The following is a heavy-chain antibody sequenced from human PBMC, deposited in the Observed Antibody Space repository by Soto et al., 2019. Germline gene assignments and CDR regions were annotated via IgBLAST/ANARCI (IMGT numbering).Heavy chain of an antibody. CDR3: ARWPQPRYTADPYAVDV. J-gene: IGHJ6*02. V-gene: IGHV1-69*11. CDR1: GVTFSSSG. Sequence: QVHLVQSGTEVKKPGSSVKVSCKASGVTFSSSGFSWVRQAPGQGLEWMGMIVPSLDTTNYAQKFQARVTITAAEVTSTAYMELRSLRSEDTAVYYCARWPQPRYTADPYAVDVWGQGTRVIFSS. CDR2: IVPSLDTT. D-gene: IGHD3-16*02.